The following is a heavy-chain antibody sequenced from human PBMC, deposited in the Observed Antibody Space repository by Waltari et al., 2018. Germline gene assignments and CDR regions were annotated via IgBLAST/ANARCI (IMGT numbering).Heavy chain of an antibody. CDR1: GYTFIDYY. CDR2: MKPKIGDT. CDR3: ARGPSHGGFDY. V-gene: IGHV1-2*02. D-gene: IGHD3-16*01. J-gene: IGHJ4*02. Sequence: QVQVVQSGAEVKKPGASVSVSCRASGYTFIDYYMHWLRQAPGQGLEWMGWMKPKIGDTRAAQSFQGRVTMTRDTSINTVYMGLRSLGSDDTAVYYCARGPSHGGFDYWGQGTLVTVSS.